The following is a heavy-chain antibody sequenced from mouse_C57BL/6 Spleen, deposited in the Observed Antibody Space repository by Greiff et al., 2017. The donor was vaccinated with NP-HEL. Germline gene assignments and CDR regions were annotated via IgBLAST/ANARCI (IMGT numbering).Heavy chain of an antibody. CDR2: INPSTGGT. Sequence: VQLQQSGPELVKPGASVKISCKASGYSFTGYYMNWVKQSPEKSLEWIGEINPSTGGTTYNQKFKAKATLTVDKSSSTAYMQLKSLTSEDSAVYYCAGVYDGYPAWFAYWGQGTLVTVSA. J-gene: IGHJ3*01. CDR1: GYSFTGYY. CDR3: AGVYDGYPAWFAY. D-gene: IGHD2-3*01. V-gene: IGHV1-42*01.